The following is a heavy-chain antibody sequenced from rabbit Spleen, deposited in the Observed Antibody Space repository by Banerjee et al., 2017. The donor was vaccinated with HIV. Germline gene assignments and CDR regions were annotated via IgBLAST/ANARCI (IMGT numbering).Heavy chain of an antibody. CDR3: ARDYSSGWGDLSFYFGL. J-gene: IGHJ4*01. D-gene: IGHD4-1*01. V-gene: IGHV1S47*01. CDR2: IYAAKGST. CDR1: GFSFNDRDV. Sequence: QEELEESGGGLVKPEGSLTLTCKASGFSFNDRDVMCWVRQAPGKGLEWIGIIYAAKGSTDYASWVNGRFTISRSTSLNTVDLKMTSLTAADTATYFCARDYSSGWGDLSFYFGLWGPGTLVT.